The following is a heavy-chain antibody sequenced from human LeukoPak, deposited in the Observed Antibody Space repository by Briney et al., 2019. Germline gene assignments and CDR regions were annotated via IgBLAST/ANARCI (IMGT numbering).Heavy chain of an antibody. CDR2: IIPIFGTA. CDR1: VGTFSSYA. J-gene: IGHJ4*02. V-gene: IGHV1-69*05. D-gene: IGHD3-22*01. CDR3: ARGYYYDSSGYPY. Sequence: GSSVKVSCKASVGTFSSYAISWVRQAPGQGLEWMGRIIPIFGTANNAQKFQGSVTITTDESTSTAYMELSSLRSEDTGVYYCARGYYYDSSGYPYWGQGTLVTVSS.